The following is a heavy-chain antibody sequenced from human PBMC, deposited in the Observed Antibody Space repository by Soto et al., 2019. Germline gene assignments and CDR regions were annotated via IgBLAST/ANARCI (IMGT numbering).Heavy chain of an antibody. J-gene: IGHJ4*02. CDR2: VSANSGSL. CDR1: GFSFNNYA. D-gene: IGHD2-2*01. Sequence: LRLSCAASGFSFNNYAMSWVRQSPGKGLEWVSSVSANSGSLYYADSGKGRFTISRDNSKNTLFLEMSSLRAEDTALYYCVKDTVVVPAAGRGFDSWGQGALVTVSS. CDR3: VKDTVVVPAAGRGFDS. V-gene: IGHV3-23*01.